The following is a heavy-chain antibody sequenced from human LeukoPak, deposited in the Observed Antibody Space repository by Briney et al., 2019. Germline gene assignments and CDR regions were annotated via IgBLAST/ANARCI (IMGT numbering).Heavy chain of an antibody. V-gene: IGHV1-3*01. CDR2: INAGNGNT. D-gene: IGHD5-12*01. J-gene: IGHJ3*02. CDR3: AASGDIGATIPTGSGAFDI. CDR1: GYTFTSYA. Sequence: GASVKVSCKASGYTFTSYAMHWVRQAPGQRLEWMGWINAGNGNTKYSQKFQGRVTITRDTSASTAYMELSSLRSEDTAVYYCAASGDIGATIPTGSGAFDIWGQGTMVTVSS.